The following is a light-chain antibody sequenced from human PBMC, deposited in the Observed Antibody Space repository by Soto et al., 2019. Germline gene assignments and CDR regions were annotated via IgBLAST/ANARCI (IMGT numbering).Light chain of an antibody. CDR3: SSYAGSNNLV. Sequence: QSALTPPPSASGSPGQSVTISCTGTSSDVGGYNYVSWYQQHPGKAPKLMIYEVSTRPSGVPDRFSGSKSGNTASLTVSGLQAEDEADYYFSSYAGSNNLVFGGGTQLTVL. V-gene: IGLV2-8*01. CDR1: SSDVGGYNY. CDR2: EVS. J-gene: IGLJ2*01.